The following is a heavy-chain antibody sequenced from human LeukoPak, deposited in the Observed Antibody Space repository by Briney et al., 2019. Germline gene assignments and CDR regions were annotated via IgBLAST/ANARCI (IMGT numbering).Heavy chain of an antibody. D-gene: IGHD4-17*01. Sequence: GGSLRLSCAASGFTFSTYSVNWVRQAPGKGLEWVSFISSGGGTTYYADSVKGRFNISRDNAENSLYLQMNSLRAEDTAVYYCARVGLYGGGDAFDIWGQGTMVTVSS. CDR1: GFTFSTYS. CDR3: ARVGLYGGGDAFDI. CDR2: ISSGGGTT. V-gene: IGHV3-48*01. J-gene: IGHJ3*02.